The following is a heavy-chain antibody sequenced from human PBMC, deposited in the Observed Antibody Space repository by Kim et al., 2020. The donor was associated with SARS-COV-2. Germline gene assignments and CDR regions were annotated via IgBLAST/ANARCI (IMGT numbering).Heavy chain of an antibody. D-gene: IGHD6-13*01. J-gene: IGHJ4*02. Sequence: TPSLKSRVTISVDTSKNQFSRKLSSVTAADTAVYYCARGLGGSSSWYRDYWGQGTLVTVSS. CDR3: ARGLGGSSSWYRDY. V-gene: IGHV4-34*01.